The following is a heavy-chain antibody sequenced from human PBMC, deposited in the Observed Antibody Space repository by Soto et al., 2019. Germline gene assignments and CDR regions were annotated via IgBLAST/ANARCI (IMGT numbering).Heavy chain of an antibody. CDR3: AKDRAGTTAFDY. Sequence: EVQLLESGGGLVQPGGSLRLSFADSGFTFSSYALSWFRQAPGKGLEWVSALSESGRKTYYADSVKGRFTISRDNSKNTLYLQMNSLRAEDTAVYYCAKDRAGTTAFDYWGQGTLLTVSS. CDR2: LSESGRKT. D-gene: IGHD1-7*01. V-gene: IGHV3-23*01. CDR1: GFTFSSYA. J-gene: IGHJ4*02.